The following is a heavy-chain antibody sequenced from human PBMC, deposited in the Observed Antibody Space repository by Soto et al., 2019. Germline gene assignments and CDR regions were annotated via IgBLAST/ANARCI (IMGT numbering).Heavy chain of an antibody. D-gene: IGHD2-2*02. CDR3: ARDKDVDCSSTSCDMGRGDMFDP. CDR2: ISAYNGNT. Sequence: ASVKVSFKASGYTFTSFGITWVRQAPGQGPEWMGWISAYNGNTNYAKKLQGRLTMTTDTSTSTAYMELRRLRSDDTAVYYCARDKDVDCSSTSCDMGRGDMFDPWGQGTLVTVSS. J-gene: IGHJ5*02. V-gene: IGHV1-18*01. CDR1: GYTFTSFG.